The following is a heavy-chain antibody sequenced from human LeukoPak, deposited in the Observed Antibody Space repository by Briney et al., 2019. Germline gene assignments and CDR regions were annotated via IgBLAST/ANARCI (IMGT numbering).Heavy chain of an antibody. CDR1: GFTVSSNY. CDR2: IYSGGST. J-gene: IGHJ4*02. D-gene: IGHD1-14*01. Sequence: GGSLRLSCAASGFTVSSNYMSWVRQAPGKGLEWVSVIYSGGSTYYADSVKGRFTISRDNSKNTLYLQMNSLRAEDTAVYYCARVWDGNYFDYWGQGTLVTVSS. CDR3: ARVWDGNYFDY. V-gene: IGHV3-66*01.